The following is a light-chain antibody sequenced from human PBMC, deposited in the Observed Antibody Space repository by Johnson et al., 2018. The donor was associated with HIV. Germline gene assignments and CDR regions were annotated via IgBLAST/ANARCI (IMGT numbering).Light chain of an antibody. CDR3: GTWDSRLSPYV. J-gene: IGLJ1*01. Sequence: QSVLTQPPSVSAAPGQKVTISCSGSSSNIGNNYVSWYQQLPGTAPKLLIYDNNKRPSGIPDRFSGSKSGTSATLGITGLQTGDEADYYCGTWDSRLSPYVFGTGTKVTV. CDR2: DNN. CDR1: SSNIGNNY. V-gene: IGLV1-51*01.